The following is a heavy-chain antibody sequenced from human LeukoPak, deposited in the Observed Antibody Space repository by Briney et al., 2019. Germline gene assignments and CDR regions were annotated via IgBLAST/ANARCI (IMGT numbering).Heavy chain of an antibody. CDR2: IIGNGETT. V-gene: IGHV3-23*01. CDR3: TRYGRALDV. CDR1: GFTFSSTN. D-gene: IGHD6-25*01. Sequence: GGSLRLSCAASGFTFSSTNMGWVRQAPGKGPEWVSFIIGNGETTYYADHVKGRFTISRDSSKNTLYLQMTSLRAEDTAIYYCTRYGRALDVRGQGTTVTVSS. J-gene: IGHJ6*02.